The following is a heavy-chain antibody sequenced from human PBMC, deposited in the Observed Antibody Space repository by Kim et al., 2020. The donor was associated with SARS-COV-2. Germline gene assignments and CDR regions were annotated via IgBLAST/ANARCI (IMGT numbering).Heavy chain of an antibody. CDR2: INPIFRTA. J-gene: IGHJ4*02. D-gene: IGHD3-22*01. CDR3: ARVNYYDSSGYYPYYFDY. Sequence: SVKVSCKASGGTFSNYAFSWVRQAPGQGLEWMGGINPIFRTANYAQKFQGRVTITADDSTSTAYMELSGLRSEDTAVYYCARVNYYDSSGYYPYYFDYWGQGALVTVSS. V-gene: IGHV1-69*13. CDR1: GGTFSNYA.